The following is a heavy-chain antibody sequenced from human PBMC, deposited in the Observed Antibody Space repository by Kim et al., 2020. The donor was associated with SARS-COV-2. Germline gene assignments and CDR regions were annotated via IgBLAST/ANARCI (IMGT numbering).Heavy chain of an antibody. Sequence: SETLSLTFTVSGGSISSYYWSWIRQPAGKGLEWIGRIYTSGSTNYNPSLKSRVTMSVDTSKNQFSLKLSSVTAADTAVYYCARDPGDGWSDYYYGMDVWGQGTTVTVSS. CDR1: GGSISSYY. J-gene: IGHJ6*02. V-gene: IGHV4-4*07. CDR2: IYTSGST. CDR3: ARDPGDGWSDYYYGMDV. D-gene: IGHD6-19*01.